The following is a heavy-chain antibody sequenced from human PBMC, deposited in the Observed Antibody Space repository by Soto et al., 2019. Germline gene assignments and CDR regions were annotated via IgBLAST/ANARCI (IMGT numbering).Heavy chain of an antibody. CDR1: GFTFSSYW. CDR3: TRHAEGSSWDVSNYYYGMDV. D-gene: IGHD6-13*01. CDR2: IKQDGSEK. V-gene: IGHV3-7*01. J-gene: IGHJ6*02. Sequence: GGSLRLSCAASGFTFSSYWMSWVRQAPGKGLEWVANIKQDGSEKYYVDSVKGRFTISRDNAKNSLYLQMNSLRAEDTAVYYCTRHAEGSSWDVSNYYYGMDVWGQGTTVTVSS.